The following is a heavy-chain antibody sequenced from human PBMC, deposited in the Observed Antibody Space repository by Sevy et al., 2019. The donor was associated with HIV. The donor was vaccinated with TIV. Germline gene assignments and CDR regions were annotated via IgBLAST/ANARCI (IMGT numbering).Heavy chain of an antibody. CDR1: GFTFSNAW. Sequence: GGSLRLSCAASGFTFSNAWMSWVRQAPGKGLEWVGRIKSKTDGGTTDYAAPVKGRFTISRNDSKNTLYLQMDSLKTEDTAVYYCAAGVGASDFDYWGQGILVTVSS. J-gene: IGHJ4*02. V-gene: IGHV3-15*01. CDR3: AAGVGASDFDY. D-gene: IGHD1-26*01. CDR2: IKSKTDGGTT.